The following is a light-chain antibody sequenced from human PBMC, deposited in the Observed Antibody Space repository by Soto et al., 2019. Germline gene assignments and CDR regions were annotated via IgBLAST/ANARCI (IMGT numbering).Light chain of an antibody. V-gene: IGLV2-14*01. J-gene: IGLJ3*02. CDR2: EVS. CDR3: SSYTSSSTWV. Sequence: QSVLTQPASVSGSPGQSITISCTGTSSDVGGYNYVSWYQQHPGKAPKLMIYEVSNRPSGVSNRFSGSKSGNTASLTISGLQAEDEADYYCSSYTSSSTWVFGGGTKLTLL. CDR1: SSDVGGYNY.